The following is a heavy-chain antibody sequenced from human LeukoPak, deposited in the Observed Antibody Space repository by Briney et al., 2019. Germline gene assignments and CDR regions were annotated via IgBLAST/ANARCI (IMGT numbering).Heavy chain of an antibody. Sequence: GGSLRLSCAASGFTFSSYSMDSVRQAPGKGLEWVSYISSSSSMIYYADSVKGRFTISRDNAKNSLYLQMKSLRDEDTAIYYCERGYGDLPTRVPYFDYWGQGTLVTVSS. CDR1: GFTFSSYS. V-gene: IGHV3-48*02. D-gene: IGHD4-17*01. J-gene: IGHJ4*02. CDR2: ISSSSSMI. CDR3: ERGYGDLPTRVPYFDY.